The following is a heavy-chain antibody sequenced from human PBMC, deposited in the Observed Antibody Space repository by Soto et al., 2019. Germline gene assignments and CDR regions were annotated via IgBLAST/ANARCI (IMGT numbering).Heavy chain of an antibody. D-gene: IGHD5-12*01. CDR3: AKDVEMATIGHHWYFDL. Sequence: QVQLVESGGGVVQPGRSLRLSCAASGFTFSSYGMHWVRQAPGKGLEWVAVISYDGSNKYYADSVKGRFTISRDNSKNTLYLQMNSLRAEDTAVYYCAKDVEMATIGHHWYFDLWGRGTLVTVSS. CDR1: GFTFSSYG. V-gene: IGHV3-30*18. J-gene: IGHJ2*01. CDR2: ISYDGSNK.